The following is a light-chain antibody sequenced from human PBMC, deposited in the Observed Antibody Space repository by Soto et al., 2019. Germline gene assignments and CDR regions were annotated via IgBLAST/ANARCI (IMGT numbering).Light chain of an antibody. V-gene: IGKV3-11*01. J-gene: IGKJ2*01. CDR2: DAS. CDR1: QSVDIY. CDR3: QQRSHWRPYT. Sequence: EIVLTQSPATLSLSPGERATLSCRASQSVDIYLAWYQQKPGQTPRLLIYDASNRATGTPARFSGSGSGTDFTLSSSSLEPEDFAVYYCQQRSHWRPYTFGQGTKLEIK.